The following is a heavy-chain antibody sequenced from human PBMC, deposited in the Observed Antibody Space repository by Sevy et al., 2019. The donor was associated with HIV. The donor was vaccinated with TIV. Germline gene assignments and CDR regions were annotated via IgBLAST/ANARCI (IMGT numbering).Heavy chain of an antibody. CDR3: ARVAGDLFVY. CDR2: INPNSGGT. Sequence: ASVKVSCKASGYTFTGYYMHWVRQAPGQGLEWMGWINPNSGGTNYAQKFQGRDTMTRDTSISTAYMELSRLRSDDTAVYYCARVAGDLFVYWGQGTLVTVSS. V-gene: IGHV1-2*02. J-gene: IGHJ4*02. D-gene: IGHD7-27*01. CDR1: GYTFTGYY.